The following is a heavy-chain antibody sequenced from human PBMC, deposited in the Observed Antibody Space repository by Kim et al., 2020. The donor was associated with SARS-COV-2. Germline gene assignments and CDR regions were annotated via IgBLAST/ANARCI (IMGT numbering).Heavy chain of an antibody. CDR3: TRHVRRFDNSPIHYY. J-gene: IGHJ6*01. CDR2: VRSKANNYAT. Sequence: GGSLRLSCAASGFTFSASAMHWVRQASGKGLEWVGRVRSKANNYATEYSASGKGRFTISRADSKNTPYLQMNSLKTEATSVYYCTRHVRRFDNSPIHYY. V-gene: IGHV3-73*01. D-gene: IGHD2-2*02. CDR1: GFTFSASA.